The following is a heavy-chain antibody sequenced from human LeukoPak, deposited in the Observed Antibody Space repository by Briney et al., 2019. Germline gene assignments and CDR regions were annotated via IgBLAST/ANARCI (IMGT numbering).Heavy chain of an antibody. Sequence: PGGSLRLSCAASGFTFSTFWMHWVRQTPGKGLVWVSRISSDGSSTTYADSVEGRFTISRDNAKNTLYLQMNSLRVEDTAVYYCARGYSSGWYRFDDWGQGTLVTVSS. CDR2: ISSDGSST. CDR1: GFTFSTFW. D-gene: IGHD6-19*01. J-gene: IGHJ4*02. V-gene: IGHV3-74*01. CDR3: ARGYSSGWYRFDD.